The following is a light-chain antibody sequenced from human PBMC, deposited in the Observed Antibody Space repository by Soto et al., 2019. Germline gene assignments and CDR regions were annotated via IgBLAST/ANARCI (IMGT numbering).Light chain of an antibody. CDR3: AAWDGSLSGLYV. V-gene: IGLV1-47*01. CDR2: RDN. Sequence: QSVLTQSPSASGTPGQRVTISCSGSSSNIGSNYVSWYQQLPRTAPKLLMYRDNHRPSGVPDRFSGSRSGTSASLAISGLRSDDEADYYCAAWDGSLSGLYVFGTGTKLTVL. CDR1: SSNIGSNY. J-gene: IGLJ1*01.